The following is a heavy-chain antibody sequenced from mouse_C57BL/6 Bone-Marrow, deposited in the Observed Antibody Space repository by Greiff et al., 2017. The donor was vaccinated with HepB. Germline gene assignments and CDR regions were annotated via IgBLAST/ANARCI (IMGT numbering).Heavy chain of an antibody. CDR3: IWYLRRMDY. D-gene: IGHD2-1*01. CDR1: GYTFTDYY. J-gene: IGHJ4*01. Sequence: EVQLQQSGPVLVKPGASVKMSCKASGYTFTDYYMNWVKQSHGKSLEWIGVINPYNGGTSYNQKFKGKATLTVDKSSSTAYMELNSLTSEDSAVYYCIWYLRRMDYWGQGTSVTVSS. V-gene: IGHV1-19*01. CDR2: INPYNGGT.